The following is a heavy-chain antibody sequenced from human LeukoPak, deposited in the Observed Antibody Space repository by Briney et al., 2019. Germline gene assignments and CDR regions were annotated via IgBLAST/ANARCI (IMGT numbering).Heavy chain of an antibody. CDR2: INPTSTSI. D-gene: IGHD3-22*01. J-gene: IGHJ4*02. CDR1: GFTFSDYS. Sequence: GGSLRLSCAASGFTFSDYSINWVRQAPGKGLEWVSSINPTSTSIYYADAVKGRFTISRDNAKSSLYLQMNSLRAEDTALYYCARLRRNSDRSGYYDYYNYWGQGILVTVPS. V-gene: IGHV3-21*01. CDR3: ARLRRNSDRSGYYDYYNY.